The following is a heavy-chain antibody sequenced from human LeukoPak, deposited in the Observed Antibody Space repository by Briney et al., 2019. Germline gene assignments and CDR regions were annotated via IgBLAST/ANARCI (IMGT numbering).Heavy chain of an antibody. CDR2: ISGSGGRT. J-gene: IGHJ4*02. V-gene: IGHV3-23*01. Sequence: GGSLRLSCAASGFTFSSYAMSWVRQAPGKGLEWVSAISGSGGRTYYADSVKGRFTISRDNSMDTLYLQMNSLRADDAAVYYCAKGARWELPLDYWGQGTLVTVSS. D-gene: IGHD1-26*01. CDR3: AKGARWELPLDY. CDR1: GFTFSSYA.